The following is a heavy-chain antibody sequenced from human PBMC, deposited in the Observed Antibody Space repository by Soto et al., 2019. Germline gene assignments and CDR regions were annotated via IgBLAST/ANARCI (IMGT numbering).Heavy chain of an antibody. V-gene: IGHV3-30-3*01. CDR3: ARDTRGSLYFDY. CDR2: ISYDGSNK. Sequence: GGSLRLSCAASGFTFSSYAMHWVRQAPGKGLEWVAVISYDGSNKYYADSVKGRFTNSRDNSKNTLYLQMNSLRAEDTAVYYCARDTRGSLYFDYWGQGTLVTVSS. CDR1: GFTFSSYA. D-gene: IGHD3-10*01. J-gene: IGHJ4*02.